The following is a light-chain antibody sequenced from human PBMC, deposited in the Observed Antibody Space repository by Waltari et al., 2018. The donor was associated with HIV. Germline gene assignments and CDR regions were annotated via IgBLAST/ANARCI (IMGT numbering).Light chain of an antibody. V-gene: IGKV1-33*01. J-gene: IGKJ4*01. CDR1: QDIIKY. CDR3: QQYDNLPLT. Sequence: IQMTQSPSSLSASVRDRVTITCQASQDIIKYLNWYQQKPGKAPKLLIYAASNLETGVPARFSGGGSGTDFTFTISSLQPEDIATYYCQQYDNLPLTFGGGTKVEI. CDR2: AAS.